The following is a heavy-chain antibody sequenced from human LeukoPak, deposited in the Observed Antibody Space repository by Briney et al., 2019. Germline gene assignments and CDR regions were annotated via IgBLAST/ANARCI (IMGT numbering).Heavy chain of an antibody. D-gene: IGHD6-13*01. V-gene: IGHV4-61*02. CDR1: GGSISSGSYY. CDR2: IYTSGST. J-gene: IGHJ4*02. CDR3: ASWRYSSRPYFDY. Sequence: PSQTLSLTCTVSGGSISSGSYYWSWIRQPAGKGLEWIGRIYTSGSTNYNPSLKSRVTISVDTSKNQFSLKLSSVTAADTAVCYCASWRYSSRPYFDYWGQGTLVTVSS.